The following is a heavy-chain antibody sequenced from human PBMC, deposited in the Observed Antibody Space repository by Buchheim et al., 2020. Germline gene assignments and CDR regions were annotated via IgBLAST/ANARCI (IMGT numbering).Heavy chain of an antibody. D-gene: IGHD3-3*01. V-gene: IGHV3-7*01. Sequence: EVQLVESGGGLVQPGGSLRLSCAASGFTFSSYWMTWVRQAPGKGLEWVANIKQDGSEKHYVDSVKGRFTISRDNAKKALKLQMNSLRAEDTAVYYCARDYNFWSGYLAYWGQGTL. J-gene: IGHJ4*02. CDR1: GFTFSSYW. CDR3: ARDYNFWSGYLAY. CDR2: IKQDGSEK.